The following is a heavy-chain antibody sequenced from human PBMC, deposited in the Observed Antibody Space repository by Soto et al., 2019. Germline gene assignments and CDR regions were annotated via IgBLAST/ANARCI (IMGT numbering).Heavy chain of an antibody. V-gene: IGHV3-7*01. J-gene: IGHJ4*02. D-gene: IGHD3-3*01. CDR1: GFTFSSYW. CDR3: ASQYYDFWSGYYLPDY. Sequence: GGSVRLSCAASGFTFSSYWMSWVRQAPGKGLEWVANIKQDGSEKYYVDSVKGRFTISRDNAKNSLYLQMNSLRAEDTAVYYCASQYYDFWSGYYLPDYWGQGTLVTVS. CDR2: IKQDGSEK.